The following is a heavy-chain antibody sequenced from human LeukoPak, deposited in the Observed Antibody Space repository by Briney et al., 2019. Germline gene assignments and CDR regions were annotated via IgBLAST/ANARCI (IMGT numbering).Heavy chain of an antibody. CDR2: ISSSSSYI. J-gene: IGHJ6*03. CDR1: GFTFSSYS. D-gene: IGHD5-12*01. Sequence: PGGSLRLSCAASGFTFSSYSMNWVRQAPGKALEWVSSISSSSSYIYYADSVKGRFTISRDNAKNSLYLQMNSLRAEDTAVYYCARDDSGYDLPNYYYYYMDVWGKGTTVTVSS. V-gene: IGHV3-21*01. CDR3: ARDDSGYDLPNYYYYYMDV.